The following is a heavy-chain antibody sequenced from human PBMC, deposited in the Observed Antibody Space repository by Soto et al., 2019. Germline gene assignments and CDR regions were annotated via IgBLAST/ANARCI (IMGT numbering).Heavy chain of an antibody. J-gene: IGHJ5*02. Sequence: QVQLQESGPGLVKPSQTLSLTCTVSGGSISSGGYYWSWIRQHQGKGLEWIGYSYYGGSTYYNPSLKIRVTISVDTSKNQISRKLSSVTAADTAVYSCARDLEYCSGGSGYGWFHPWGQGTLVTVSS. V-gene: IGHV4-31*03. CDR2: SYYGGST. CDR1: GGSISSGGYY. D-gene: IGHD2-15*01. CDR3: ARDLEYCSGGSGYGWFHP.